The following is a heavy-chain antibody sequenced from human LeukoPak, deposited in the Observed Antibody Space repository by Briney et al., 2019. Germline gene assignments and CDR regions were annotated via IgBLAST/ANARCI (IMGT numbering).Heavy chain of an antibody. CDR3: ARDHSSSWGPYWFDP. J-gene: IGHJ5*02. D-gene: IGHD6-13*01. V-gene: IGHV1-18*01. CDR2: ISAYNGNT. CDR1: GYTFTSYG. Sequence: GASVKVSCKASGYTFTSYGISWVRQAPGQGLEWMGWISAYNGNTNYAQKLQGRVTMTTDTSTSTAYMELRSLRSDDTAVYYCARDHSSSWGPYWFDPWGQGTLVAVSS.